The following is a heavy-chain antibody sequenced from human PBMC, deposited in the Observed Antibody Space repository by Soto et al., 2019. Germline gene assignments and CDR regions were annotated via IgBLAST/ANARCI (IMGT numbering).Heavy chain of an antibody. V-gene: IGHV3-30*18. D-gene: IGHD5-18*01. Sequence: QVQLVESGGGVVQPGRSLRLSCAASGFTFSSYGMHWVRQAPGKGLEWVAVISYDGSNKYYADSVKGRFTISRDNSKNTLSLKMNSLRAEDTAVYYCAKGSTAMTYFDYWGRGTLVTVSS. CDR3: AKGSTAMTYFDY. J-gene: IGHJ4*02. CDR1: GFTFSSYG. CDR2: ISYDGSNK.